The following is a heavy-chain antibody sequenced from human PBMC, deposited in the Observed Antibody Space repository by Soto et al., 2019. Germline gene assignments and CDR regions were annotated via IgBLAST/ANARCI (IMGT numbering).Heavy chain of an antibody. Sequence: MRLSCAASGFTFSSYGMSWVRQAPGKGLEWVSAISGSGGSTYYADSVKGRFTISRDNSKNTLYLQMNSLRAEDTAVYYCAKGAYVPSYYCGMDVWGQATTVTV. CDR2: ISGSGGST. CDR3: AKGAYVPSYYCGMDV. D-gene: IGHD3-16*01. CDR1: GFTFSSYG. V-gene: IGHV3-23*01. J-gene: IGHJ6*02.